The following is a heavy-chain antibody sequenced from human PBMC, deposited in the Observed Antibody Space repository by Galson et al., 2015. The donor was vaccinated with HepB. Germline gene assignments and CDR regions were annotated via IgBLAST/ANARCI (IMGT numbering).Heavy chain of an antibody. J-gene: IGHJ4*02. V-gene: IGHV3-66*01. CDR1: GFTVSSNY. Sequence: SLRLSCAASGFTVSSNYMSWVRQAPGKGLEWVSVIYSGGSTYYADSVKGRFTISIDNSKNTLFLQMNSLRAEDTAVYYCARVSTTVAEFDYWGQGTLVTVSS. CDR2: IYSGGST. D-gene: IGHD4-23*01. CDR3: ARVSTTVAEFDY.